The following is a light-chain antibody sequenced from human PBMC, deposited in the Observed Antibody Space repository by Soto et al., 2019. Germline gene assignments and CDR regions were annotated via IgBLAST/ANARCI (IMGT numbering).Light chain of an antibody. CDR2: EVS. Sequence: QSALTQPASVSGSPGQSITISCTGTSSDVGGYNYVSWYQQHPGKAPKLMIYEVSNRPSGVSNRFSGSKSGNTASLTISGRQAEDEDDYYCSSYTSSSTRDVFGTGTKLTVL. CDR3: SSYTSSSTRDV. CDR1: SSDVGGYNY. J-gene: IGLJ1*01. V-gene: IGLV2-14*01.